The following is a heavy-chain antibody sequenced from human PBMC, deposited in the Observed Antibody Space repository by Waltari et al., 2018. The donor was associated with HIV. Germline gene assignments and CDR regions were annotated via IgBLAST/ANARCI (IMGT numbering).Heavy chain of an antibody. CDR3: ASVTLGYDFWSGYYNSEYFQH. V-gene: IGHV4-59*01. D-gene: IGHD3-3*01. CDR2: IYYSGGT. J-gene: IGHJ1*01. Sequence: QVQLQESGPGLVKPSETLSLTCTVSGGSISSYYWSWIRQPPGKGLEWIGYIYYSGGTNYNPSLKSRVTISVDTSKNQFSLKLSSVTAADTAVYYCASVTLGYDFWSGYYNSEYFQHWGQGTLVTVSS. CDR1: GGSISSYY.